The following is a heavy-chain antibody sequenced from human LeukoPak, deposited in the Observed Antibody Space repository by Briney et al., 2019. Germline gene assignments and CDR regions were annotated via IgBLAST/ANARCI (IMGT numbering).Heavy chain of an antibody. CDR2: ISYDGSNK. CDR1: GFTFSSYA. D-gene: IGHD6-13*01. Sequence: GGSLRLSCAASGFTFSSYAMHWVRQAPGKGLEWVAVISYDGSNKYYADSVKGRFTISRDNSKNTLYLQMNSLRAEDTAVYYCARDLEQPKGYWGQGTLVTVSS. CDR3: ARDLEQPKGY. V-gene: IGHV3-30-3*01. J-gene: IGHJ4*02.